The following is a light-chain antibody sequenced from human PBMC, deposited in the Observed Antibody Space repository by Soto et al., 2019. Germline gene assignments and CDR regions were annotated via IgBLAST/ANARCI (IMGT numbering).Light chain of an antibody. J-gene: IGLJ2*01. Sequence: QSALTQPASVSGSPGQSITISCTGTSSDVGSYDLVSWYQQRPGEAPKVMIYEANRRPSGVSNRFSGSKSGNTASLTISGLQADDEADYFRCSYAGSYTYVIFGGGTKLTVL. CDR1: SSDVGSYDL. CDR2: EAN. V-gene: IGLV2-23*01. CDR3: CSYAGSYTYVI.